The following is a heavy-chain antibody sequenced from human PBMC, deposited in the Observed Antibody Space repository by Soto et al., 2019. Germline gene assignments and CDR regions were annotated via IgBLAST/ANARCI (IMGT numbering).Heavy chain of an antibody. CDR2: IYYSGDT. D-gene: IGHD3-10*01. CDR3: ARHYPFGSGSYSPYYFDS. J-gene: IGHJ4*02. V-gene: IGHV4-39*01. Sequence: PLSLTCTVSCGSISRSRWGWIRQPPGKGLEWIGNIYYSGDTYYNPSLKSRLTMSVDTSKNQFSLKLSSVTAADTAVYYCARHYPFGSGSYSPYYFDSWGQGTLVTVSS. CDR1: CGSISRSR.